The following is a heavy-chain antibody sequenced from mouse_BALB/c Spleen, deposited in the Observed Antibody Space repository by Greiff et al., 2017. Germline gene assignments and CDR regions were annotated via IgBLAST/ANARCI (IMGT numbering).Heavy chain of an antibody. Sequence: EVQGVESGGGLVQPGGSRKLSCAASGFTFSSFGMHWVRQAPEKGLEWVAYISSGSSTIYYADTVKGRFTISRDNPKNTLFLQMTSLRSEDTAMYYCARDYGYDYYAMDYWGQGTSVTVSS. J-gene: IGHJ4*01. CDR2: ISSGSSTI. CDR3: ARDYGYDYYAMDY. D-gene: IGHD1-2*01. V-gene: IGHV5-17*02. CDR1: GFTFSSFG.